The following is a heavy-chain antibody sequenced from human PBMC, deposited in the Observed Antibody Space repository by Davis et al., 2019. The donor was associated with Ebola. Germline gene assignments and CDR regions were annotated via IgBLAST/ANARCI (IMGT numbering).Heavy chain of an antibody. V-gene: IGHV3-7*01. CDR1: GFTFSSYW. Sequence: GESLKISCAASGFTFSSYWMSWVRQAPGKGLEWVANIKQDGSEKYYVDSVKGRFTISRDNAKNSLYLQMNSLRAEDTAVYYCAREYGGNSGYFDYWDQGTLVTVSS. D-gene: IGHD4-23*01. CDR2: IKQDGSEK. J-gene: IGHJ4*02. CDR3: AREYGGNSGYFDY.